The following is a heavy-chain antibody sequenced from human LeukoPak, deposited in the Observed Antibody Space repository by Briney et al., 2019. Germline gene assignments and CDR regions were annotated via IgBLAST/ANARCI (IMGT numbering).Heavy chain of an antibody. CDR1: GGSVSTSSYY. D-gene: IGHD6-13*01. CDR3: ARSPSRRPGGGAAAGFDYYYYYMDV. CDR2: IYSSGYT. Sequence: SETLSLTCTVSGGSVSTSSYYWGWIRQPPGKGLEWIGRIYSSGYTYYNPSLKSRVTISVDTSKNQFSLKLSSVTAADTAVYYCARSPSRRPGGGAAAGFDYYYYYMDVWGKGTTVTVSS. J-gene: IGHJ6*03. V-gene: IGHV4-39*07.